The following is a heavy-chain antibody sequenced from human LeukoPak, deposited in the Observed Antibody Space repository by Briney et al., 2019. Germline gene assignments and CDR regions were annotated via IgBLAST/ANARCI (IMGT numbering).Heavy chain of an antibody. CDR2: ISSSSSDI. J-gene: IGHJ4*02. Sequence: GGSLRLSCASSGFSISSYSMNWVRQAPGKGLEWVSCISSSSSDIYYADSVKGRFTISRDNTESSLYLQMNSLRVEDTAVYYCASLHDDYVYWGQGTLVTVSS. CDR1: GFSISSYS. D-gene: IGHD4-17*01. V-gene: IGHV3-21*01. CDR3: ASLHDDYVY.